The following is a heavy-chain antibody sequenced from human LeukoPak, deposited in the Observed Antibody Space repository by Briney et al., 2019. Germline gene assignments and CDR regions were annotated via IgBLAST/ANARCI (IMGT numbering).Heavy chain of an antibody. Sequence: ASVKVSCKASGYTFTSYAMSWVRQAPGQGLEWMGWFNTNTGNPTYAQGFTGRFVFSLDTSVSTAYLQISSLKAEDTAFYYCARAVYCSGGSCHSDYWGQGTLVTVSS. J-gene: IGHJ4*02. V-gene: IGHV7-4-1*02. CDR3: ARAVYCSGGSCHSDY. CDR1: GYTFTSYA. D-gene: IGHD2-15*01. CDR2: FNTNTGNP.